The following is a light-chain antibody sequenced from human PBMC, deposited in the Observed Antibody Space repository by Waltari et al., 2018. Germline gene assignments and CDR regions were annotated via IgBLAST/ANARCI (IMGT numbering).Light chain of an antibody. Sequence: QSALTQPASVSGSPGQSITIPCTGTSRDDGCYHYVPWYQQHPGKAPKLMSYDVSHGPSGVSNRFSGSKSGNTASLTISGLQAEDESDYYCSSYTSSSTLVFGTGTKVTVL. J-gene: IGLJ1*01. CDR1: SRDDGCYHY. CDR2: DVS. CDR3: SSYTSSSTLV. V-gene: IGLV2-14*03.